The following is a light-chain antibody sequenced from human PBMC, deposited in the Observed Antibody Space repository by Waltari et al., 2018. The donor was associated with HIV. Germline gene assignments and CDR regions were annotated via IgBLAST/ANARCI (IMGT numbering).Light chain of an antibody. CDR2: RNK. CDR3: AAWDDSLSGWV. J-gene: IGLJ3*02. Sequence: QSVLTQPPSASGTPGQRVTISCSGSSSNIGSNYVYWYPQLPGTTPKLLIYRNKQRPSGFPDRFSGSKSGTSASLAISGLRSEDEADYYCAAWDDSLSGWVFGGGTKLTVL. V-gene: IGLV1-47*01. CDR1: SSNIGSNY.